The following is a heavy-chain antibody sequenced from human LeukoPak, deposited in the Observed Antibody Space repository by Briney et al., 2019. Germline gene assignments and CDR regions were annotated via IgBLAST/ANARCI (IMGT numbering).Heavy chain of an antibody. CDR2: ISGSGGST. CDR3: AKSTSYHEFWSAYFFDY. V-gene: IGHV3-23*01. Sequence: PGGSLRLSCAASGFAFSSYGMSWVRQAPGKGLEWVSAISGSGGSTFYADSVKGRFTNSRDNSKNIVYLQMSSLRAEDTAVYYCAKSTSYHEFWSAYFFDYWGQGTPVTVSS. J-gene: IGHJ4*02. CDR1: GFAFSSYG. D-gene: IGHD3-3*01.